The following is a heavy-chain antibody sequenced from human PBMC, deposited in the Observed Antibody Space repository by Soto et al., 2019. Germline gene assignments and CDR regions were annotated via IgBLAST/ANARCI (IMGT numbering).Heavy chain of an antibody. D-gene: IGHD3-3*01. J-gene: IGHJ1*01. CDR2: ISYDGSNK. V-gene: IGHV3-30-3*01. CDR3: ARGRGPIFGVVILKRAEYFQH. Sequence: QVQLVESGGGVVQPGRSLRLSCAASGFTFSSYAMHWVRQAPGKGLEWVAVISYDGSNKYYADSVKGRFTISRDNSKNTLYLQMNSLRAEDTAVYYCARGRGPIFGVVILKRAEYFQHWGQGTLVTVSS. CDR1: GFTFSSYA.